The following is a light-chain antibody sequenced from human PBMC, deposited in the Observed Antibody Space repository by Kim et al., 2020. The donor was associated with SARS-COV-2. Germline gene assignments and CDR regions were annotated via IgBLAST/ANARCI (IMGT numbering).Light chain of an antibody. CDR1: NIGIKV. J-gene: IGLJ3*02. CDR3: QVWDTSSDHWV. V-gene: IGLV3-21*04. CDR2: YDS. Sequence: SYELTQPPSVSVASGMVARITCGGNNIGIKVVHWYQQKPGQAPALVIYYDSDRPSGIPERFSGSNSGNTATLTISRVVAGDEADYYCQVWDTSSDHWVFGGGTQLTVL.